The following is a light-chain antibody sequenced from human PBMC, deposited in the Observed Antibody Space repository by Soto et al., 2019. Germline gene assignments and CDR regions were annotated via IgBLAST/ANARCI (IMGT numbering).Light chain of an antibody. CDR3: QQYNSYTWT. CDR2: DAS. V-gene: IGKV1-5*02. J-gene: IGKJ1*01. CDR1: QSVSTR. Sequence: DIQMTQSPSSLSASVGDRVTIICRASQSVSTRLAWYQQKPGKAPKVLIYDASSLESGVPSRFSGSGSGTEFALTISSLQPDDFAVYYCQQYNSYTWTFGQGTKVDIK.